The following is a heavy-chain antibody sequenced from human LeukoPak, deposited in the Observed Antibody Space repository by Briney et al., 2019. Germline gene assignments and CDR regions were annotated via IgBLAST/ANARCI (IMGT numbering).Heavy chain of an antibody. CDR3: ARGNAGGNDAFDI. CDR2: ITTSSGYV. V-gene: IGHV3-21*01. D-gene: IGHD4-23*01. CDR1: VLTFTTYT. Sequence: GGSLRLSCAASVLTFTTYTMNWVRQAPGKGLEWVSAITTSSGYVYQADLLRGRFTISRDNAKNSLYLQMNSLRVEDTAVYYCARGNAGGNDAFDIWGQGTMVTVSS. J-gene: IGHJ3*02.